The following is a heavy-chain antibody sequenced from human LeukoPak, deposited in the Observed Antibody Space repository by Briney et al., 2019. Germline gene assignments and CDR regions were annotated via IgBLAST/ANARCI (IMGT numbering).Heavy chain of an antibody. CDR3: ARLGGEVVVTAIRENWFDP. V-gene: IGHV4-59*08. Sequence: SETLSLTRTVSGGSISSYYWSWIRQPPGKGLEWIGYIYYGGSTNYNPSLKSRVTISVDTSKNQFSLKLSSVTAADTAVYYCARLGGEVVVTAIRENWFDPWGQGTLVTVSS. J-gene: IGHJ5*02. CDR1: GGSISSYY. D-gene: IGHD2-21*02. CDR2: IYYGGST.